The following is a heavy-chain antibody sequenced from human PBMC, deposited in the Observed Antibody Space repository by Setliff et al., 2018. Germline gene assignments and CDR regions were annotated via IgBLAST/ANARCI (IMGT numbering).Heavy chain of an antibody. Sequence: SETLSLTCSVSGASISSGNDFWNWIRQPAGKGLEWIGHIYTSGSTNYNPSLKSRVTISVDTSKNQFSLKLSSVTAADTAVYYCANSAYLRELDYWGPGTLVTAPQ. D-gene: IGHD1-26*01. CDR2: IYTSGST. V-gene: IGHV4-61*09. CDR3: ANSAYLRELDY. CDR1: GASISSGNDF. J-gene: IGHJ4*02.